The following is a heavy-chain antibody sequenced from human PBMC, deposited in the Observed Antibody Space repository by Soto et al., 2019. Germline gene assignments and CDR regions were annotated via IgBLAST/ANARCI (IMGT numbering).Heavy chain of an antibody. CDR1: GDSISNSENY. CDR2: IDYSGST. J-gene: IGHJ6*02. Sequence: SEILALTCAGSGDSISNSENYGNGIRQPPGKGLEWMSSIDYSGSTYYNPSLNGRVIISADTSKNLFSLKLRSVTAAVTALYFCASEGPYYYAMDVWGQGT. CDR3: ASEGPYYYAMDV. V-gene: IGHV4-30-4*01.